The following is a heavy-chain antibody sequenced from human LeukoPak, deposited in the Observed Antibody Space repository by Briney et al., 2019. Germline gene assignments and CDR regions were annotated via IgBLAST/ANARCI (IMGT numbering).Heavy chain of an antibody. CDR1: GFTFSSYN. V-gene: IGHV3-21*01. CDR2: ISSSSSYI. Sequence: GGSLRLSCAASGFTFSSYNMNWVRQAPGKGLEWVSSISSSSSYIYYADSVKGRFTISRDNAKNSLYVQMNSLRAEDTAVYYCARGPDCSGGSCYGYRIYAFDIWGQGTMVTVSS. CDR3: ARGPDCSGGSCYGYRIYAFDI. J-gene: IGHJ3*02. D-gene: IGHD2-15*01.